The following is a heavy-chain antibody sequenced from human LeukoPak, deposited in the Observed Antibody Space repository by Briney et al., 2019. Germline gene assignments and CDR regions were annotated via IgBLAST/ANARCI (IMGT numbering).Heavy chain of an antibody. D-gene: IGHD2-8*02. Sequence: ASVKVSCKASGYTFTNYYMHWVRQAPGQGLEGMGLINPTGSSTNYAQKFRGRVTMTRDTSTTTVYMELSSLRSEDTAVYYCAREESGGYFDYWGQGTLVTVSS. J-gene: IGHJ4*02. V-gene: IGHV1-46*01. CDR2: INPTGSST. CDR1: GYTFTNYY. CDR3: AREESGGYFDY.